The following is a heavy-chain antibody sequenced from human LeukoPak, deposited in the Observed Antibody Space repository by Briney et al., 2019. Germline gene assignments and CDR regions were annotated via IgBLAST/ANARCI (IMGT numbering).Heavy chain of an antibody. CDR2: ISSSGSTI. CDR1: GFTFSYFY. V-gene: IGHV3-11*04. D-gene: IGHD2-15*01. J-gene: IGHJ4*02. Sequence: AGGSLRLSCAASGFTFSYFYMSWIRQAPGKGLEWVSYISSSGSTIFYADSVKGRFTISRDNAKNPLYLQMNSLRAEDTAVYYCARSVVAATETFDYWGQGTLVTVSS. CDR3: ARSVVAATETFDY.